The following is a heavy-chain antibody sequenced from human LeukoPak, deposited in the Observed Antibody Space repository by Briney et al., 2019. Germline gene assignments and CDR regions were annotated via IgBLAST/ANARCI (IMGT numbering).Heavy chain of an antibody. V-gene: IGHV1-2*02. J-gene: IGHJ5*02. CDR3: ARGLDAGYYYGSGIRASWFDP. D-gene: IGHD3-10*01. Sequence: ASVKVSCKASGYTFTGYYMHWVRQAPGQGLEWMGWINPNSGGTNYAQKFQGRVTMTRDTSISTAYMELSRLRSDDTAVYYCARGLDAGYYYGSGIRASWFDPWGQGTLVTVSS. CDR2: INPNSGGT. CDR1: GYTFTGYY.